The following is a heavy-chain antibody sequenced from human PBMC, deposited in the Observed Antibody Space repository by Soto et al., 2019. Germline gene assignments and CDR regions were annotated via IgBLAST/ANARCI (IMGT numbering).Heavy chain of an antibody. J-gene: IGHJ4*02. CDR3: ARLTLDGSGSLIFDY. CDR1: GYTFTSYA. D-gene: IGHD3-10*01. V-gene: IGHV1-3*01. CDR2: INAGNGNT. Sequence: ASVKVSCKASGYTFTSYAMHWVRQAPGQRLEWMGWINAGNGNTKYSQKFQGRVTITRDTSASTAYMELSSLRSEDTAVYYCARLTLDGSGSLIFDYWGQGTLVTVSS.